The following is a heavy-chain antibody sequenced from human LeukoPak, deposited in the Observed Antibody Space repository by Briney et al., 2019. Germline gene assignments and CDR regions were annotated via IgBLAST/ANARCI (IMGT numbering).Heavy chain of an antibody. J-gene: IGHJ5*02. CDR3: ARVDYDFWSGYP. CDR1: EYTFTGYY. Sequence: ASVKVSCKASEYTFTGYYMHWVRQAPGQGLEWMGRINPNNGGTNYAQKFQGRVTMTGDTSISTAYMELSSLRPDGTAVYYCARVDYDFWSGYPWGQGTLVTVSS. CDR2: INPNNGGT. V-gene: IGHV1-2*06. D-gene: IGHD3-3*01.